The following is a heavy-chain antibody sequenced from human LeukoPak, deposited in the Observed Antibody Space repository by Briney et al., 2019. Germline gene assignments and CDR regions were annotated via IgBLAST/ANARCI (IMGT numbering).Heavy chain of an antibody. D-gene: IGHD2-15*01. CDR1: GYTFTSYG. V-gene: IGHV1-18*01. Sequence: ASVKVSCEASGYTFTSYGISWVRQAPGQGLEWMGWISAYNGNTNYAQKLQGRVTMTTDTSTSTAYMELRSLRSDDTAVYYCARSDCSGGSCYWFDPWGQGTLVTVSS. CDR2: ISAYNGNT. CDR3: ARSDCSGGSCYWFDP. J-gene: IGHJ5*02.